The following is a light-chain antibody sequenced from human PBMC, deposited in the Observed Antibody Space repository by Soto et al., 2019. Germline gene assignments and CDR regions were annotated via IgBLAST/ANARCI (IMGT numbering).Light chain of an antibody. CDR1: SSDVGGYNY. Sequence: QSALTQPRSVSGSPGQSVTISCTGTSSDVGGYNYVSWYQQHPGKAPNLMIYDVSKGPSGVPDRFSGSKSGNTASLTISGLQAEDEADYYCCSYAGSYTFVFGTGTKVTVL. CDR3: CSYAGSYTFV. CDR2: DVS. J-gene: IGLJ1*01. V-gene: IGLV2-11*01.